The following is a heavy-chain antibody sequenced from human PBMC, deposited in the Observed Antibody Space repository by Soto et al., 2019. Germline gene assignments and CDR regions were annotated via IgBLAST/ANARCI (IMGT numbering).Heavy chain of an antibody. CDR2: IIPILGIA. V-gene: IGHV1-69*02. Sequence: QVQLVQSGAEVKKPGSSVKVSCKASGGTFSSYTISWVRQAPVQGLEWMGRIIPILGIANYAQKFQGRVTITADKSTSTAYMELSSLRSEDTAVYYCARFGTVTTIEDYYYMDVWGKGTTVTVSS. D-gene: IGHD4-4*01. CDR3: ARFGTVTTIEDYYYMDV. CDR1: GGTFSSYT. J-gene: IGHJ6*03.